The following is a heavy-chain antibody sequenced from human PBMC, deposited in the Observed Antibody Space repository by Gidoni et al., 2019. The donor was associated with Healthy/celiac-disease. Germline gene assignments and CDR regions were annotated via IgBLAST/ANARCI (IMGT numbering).Heavy chain of an antibody. CDR3: ARDPVGAVTIYGMDV. D-gene: IGHD1-26*01. Sequence: EVQLVESGGGLVKPGGPLRLSCAAFGFTVSSYSMNWVSQAPGKGVEWVSAISSSSSYIYYADSVKGRFTISRDNAKNSLYLQMNSLRAEDTAVYYCARDPVGAVTIYGMDVWGQGTTVTVSS. V-gene: IGHV3-21*01. CDR2: ISSSSSYI. CDR1: GFTVSSYS. J-gene: IGHJ6*02.